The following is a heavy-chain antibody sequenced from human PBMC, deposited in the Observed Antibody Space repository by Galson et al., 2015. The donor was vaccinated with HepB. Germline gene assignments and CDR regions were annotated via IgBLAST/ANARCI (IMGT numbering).Heavy chain of an antibody. J-gene: IGHJ3*02. CDR1: GFTVSSNY. CDR2: IYSGGST. V-gene: IGHV3-66*01. D-gene: IGHD3-3*01. CDR3: ARGGFWSGYPRGDDAFDI. Sequence: SLRLSCAASGFTVSSNYMSWVRQAPGKGLEWVSVIYSGGSTYYAGSVKGRFTISRDNSKNTLYLQMNSLRAEDTAVYYCARGGFWSGYPRGDDAFDIWGQGTMVTVSS.